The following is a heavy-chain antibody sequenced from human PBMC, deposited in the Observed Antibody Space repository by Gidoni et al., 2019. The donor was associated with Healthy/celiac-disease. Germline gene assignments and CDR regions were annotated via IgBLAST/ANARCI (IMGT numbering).Heavy chain of an antibody. V-gene: IGHV5-51*01. Sequence: EVQLVQSGAEVKKPGESLKISCQGSGYSFTSYWIGWVRQMPGKGLEWMGIIYPGDSDTRYSPSFQGQVTISADKSISTAYLQWSSLKASDTAMYYCATRSKLGKDYYYYMDVWGKGTTVIVSS. D-gene: IGHD7-27*01. CDR1: GYSFTSYW. CDR2: IYPGDSDT. J-gene: IGHJ6*03. CDR3: ATRSKLGKDYYYYMDV.